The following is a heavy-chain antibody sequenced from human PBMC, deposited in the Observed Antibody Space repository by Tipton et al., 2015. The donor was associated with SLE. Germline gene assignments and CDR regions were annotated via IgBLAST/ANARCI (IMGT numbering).Heavy chain of an antibody. V-gene: IGHV4-39*07. Sequence: TLSLTCTVSGGSISSSSYYWGWIRQPPGKGLEWIGSIYYSGSTYYNPSLKSRVTISVDTSKNQFSLKLSSVTAADTAVYYCASSGDTAMVFDYWVQGTLVTVSS. CDR2: IYYSGST. J-gene: IGHJ4*02. D-gene: IGHD5-18*01. CDR1: GGSISSSSYY. CDR3: ASSGDTAMVFDY.